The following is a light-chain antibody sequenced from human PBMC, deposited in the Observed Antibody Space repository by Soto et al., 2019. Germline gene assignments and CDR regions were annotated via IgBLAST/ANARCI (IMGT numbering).Light chain of an antibody. Sequence: QSVLTQPPSASGTPGQRVTISCSGSSSNIGSNTVNWYQQLPGTAPKLLIFTNNQRPSGVPDRFSGSKSGTSGSLAISGLQSEDEADYYCAAWDDSLNGYVFGAETKVTVL. CDR2: TNN. CDR3: AAWDDSLNGYV. CDR1: SSNIGSNT. V-gene: IGLV1-44*01. J-gene: IGLJ1*01.